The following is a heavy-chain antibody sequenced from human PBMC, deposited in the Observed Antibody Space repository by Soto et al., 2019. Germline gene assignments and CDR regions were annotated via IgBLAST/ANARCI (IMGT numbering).Heavy chain of an antibody. CDR2: ISAYNGNT. CDR3: ARDLLAIYDSSGYNAAFDI. V-gene: IGHV1-18*01. D-gene: IGHD3-22*01. J-gene: IGHJ3*02. Sequence: ASVKVSCKTSGYNFNSYGVSWARQAPGQGLEWMGWISAYNGNTKYAQKLQGRVTMTTDTSTSTAYMELRSLRSDDTAVYYCARDLLAIYDSSGYNAAFDIWGQGTMVTVSS. CDR1: GYNFNSYG.